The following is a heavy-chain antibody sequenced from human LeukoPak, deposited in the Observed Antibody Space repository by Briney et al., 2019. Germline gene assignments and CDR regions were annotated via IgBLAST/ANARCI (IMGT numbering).Heavy chain of an antibody. CDR3: ARDRDGNFDL. V-gene: IGHV4-38-2*02. Sequence: SETLSLTCTVSGYSISSGYYWSWIRQPPGKGLEWIGYIYYSGSTNYNPSLKSRVTISVDTSKNQFSLKLSSVTAADTAVYYCARDRDGNFDLWGRGTLVTVSS. J-gene: IGHJ2*01. CDR2: IYYSGST. CDR1: GYSISSGYY. D-gene: IGHD4-17*01.